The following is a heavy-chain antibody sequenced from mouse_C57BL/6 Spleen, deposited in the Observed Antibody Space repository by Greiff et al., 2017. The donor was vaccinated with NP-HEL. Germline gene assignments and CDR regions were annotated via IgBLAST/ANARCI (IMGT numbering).Heavy chain of an antibody. J-gene: IGHJ3*01. V-gene: IGHV6-3*01. CDR1: GFTFSNYW. CDR3: TGDGYYVAY. D-gene: IGHD2-3*01. CDR2: IRLKSDNYAT. Sequence: EVQVVESGGGLVQPGGSMKLSCVASGFTFSNYWMNWVRQSPEKGLEWVAQIRLKSDNYATHYAESVKGRFTISRDDSKSSVYLQMNNLRAEDTGIYYCTGDGYYVAYWGQGTLVTVSA.